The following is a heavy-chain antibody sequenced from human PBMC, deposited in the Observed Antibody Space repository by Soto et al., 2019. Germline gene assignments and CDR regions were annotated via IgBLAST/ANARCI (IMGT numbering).Heavy chain of an antibody. CDR1: GYSFTSYW. D-gene: IGHD5-12*01. V-gene: IGHV5-51*01. CDR2: IYPGDSDT. CDR3: ARLEMATIYYYYGMDV. Sequence: GESLKISCKGSGYSFTSYWIGWVRQMPGKGLEWIGIIYPGDSDTGYSPSFQGQVTISADKSISTAYLQWSSLKASDTAMYYCARLEMATIYYYYGMDVWGQGTTVTVSS. J-gene: IGHJ6*02.